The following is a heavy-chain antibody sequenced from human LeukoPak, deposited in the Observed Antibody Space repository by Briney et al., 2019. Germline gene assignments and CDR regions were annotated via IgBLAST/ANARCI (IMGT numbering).Heavy chain of an antibody. D-gene: IGHD1-26*01. V-gene: IGHV1-46*01. Sequence: GASVKVSCKASGLTFSGYYMHWVRQAPGQGLEWMGIINPSGGSTSYAQKFQGRVTMTRDTSTSTVYMELSSLRSEDTAVYYRARDGGSGGSLDYFDYWGQGTLVTVSS. CDR2: INPSGGST. CDR3: ARDGGSGGSLDYFDY. J-gene: IGHJ4*02. CDR1: GLTFSGYY.